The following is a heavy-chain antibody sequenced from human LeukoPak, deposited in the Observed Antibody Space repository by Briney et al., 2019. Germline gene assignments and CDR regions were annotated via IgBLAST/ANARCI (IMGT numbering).Heavy chain of an antibody. CDR1: GFTFSDYQ. Sequence: PGGSLRLSCGASGFTFSDYQISWVRQAPGKGLEWVSYISGSGTSIYYADSVKGRFTISRDNAKNSLYLQMNSLRAEDTAVYYCAKCYRQWLVPDYWGQGTLVTVSS. V-gene: IGHV3-48*03. D-gene: IGHD6-19*01. CDR3: AKCYRQWLVPDY. CDR2: ISGSGTSI. J-gene: IGHJ4*02.